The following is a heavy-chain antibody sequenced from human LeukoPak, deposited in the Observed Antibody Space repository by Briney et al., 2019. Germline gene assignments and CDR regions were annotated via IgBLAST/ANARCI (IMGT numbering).Heavy chain of an antibody. J-gene: IGHJ6*02. CDR3: AKWGITAVAGPSDYGMDV. D-gene: IGHD6-19*01. V-gene: IGHV3-23*01. CDR2: ISGSGGST. Sequence: GGSLRLSCAASGFTFSSYAMSWVRQAPGKGLEWVSAISGSGGSTYYADSVKGRFTISRDNSKNTLYLQMNSLRAEDTAVYYCAKWGITAVAGPSDYGMDVWGQGTTVTVSS. CDR1: GFTFSSYA.